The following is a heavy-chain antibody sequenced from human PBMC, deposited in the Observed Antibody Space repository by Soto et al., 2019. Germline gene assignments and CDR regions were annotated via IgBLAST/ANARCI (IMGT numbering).Heavy chain of an antibody. J-gene: IGHJ4*02. D-gene: IGHD6-13*01. CDR2: ISIAGET. CDR1: GFTFSSYD. V-gene: IGHV3-13*01. Sequence: EVQRVESGGGLVQPGESLRLSCAASGFTFSSYDMHWVRQVTGKGLEWVSAISIAGETFYADSLKGRFTISRDNAKNSLYLQMNSLRAEDTAVYYCARERDSYSAAWQEFNYWGQGTLVTVSS. CDR3: ARERDSYSAAWQEFNY.